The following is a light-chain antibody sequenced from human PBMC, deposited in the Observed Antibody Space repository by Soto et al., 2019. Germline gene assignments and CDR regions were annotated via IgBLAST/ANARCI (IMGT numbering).Light chain of an antibody. CDR1: QSISSY. CDR2: AAS. J-gene: IGKJ5*01. V-gene: IGKV1-39*01. CDR3: HQGT. Sequence: IQMTQSPSSLSASVGDRVTITCRASQSISSYLNWYQQKPGKAPKLLIYAASSLQSGVPSRFSGSGSGTDFTLTISRLEPEDFAVYYCHQGTFGQGTRLEIK.